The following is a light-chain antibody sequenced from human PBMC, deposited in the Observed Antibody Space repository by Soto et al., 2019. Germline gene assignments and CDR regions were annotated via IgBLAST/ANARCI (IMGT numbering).Light chain of an antibody. CDR1: QSVSDMY. J-gene: IGKJ3*01. CDR3: QQRSNLFS. CDR2: AS. Sequence: EIVLTQSPGTLSLSPGERATLSCRASQSVSDMYLAWYQQKPGQAPRLLIYASNRATGIPDRFSGSGSGTAFTLTISSLEPEDFAVYYCQQRSNLFSFGPGTRVDV. V-gene: IGKV3D-20*02.